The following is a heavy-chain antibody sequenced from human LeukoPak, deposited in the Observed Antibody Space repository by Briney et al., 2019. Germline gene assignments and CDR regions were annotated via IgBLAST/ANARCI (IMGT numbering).Heavy chain of an antibody. CDR1: GFTFRNYA. Sequence: PGGSLTLSCLASGFTFRNYAMAWFRQPHGKGLEWVSAISGSGANRYFADSVKGRFTISRDNSRNALYLQMNSLRAEDTAVYFGARQVGPDYWGQGTLVTVSS. CDR3: ARQVGPDY. J-gene: IGHJ4*02. CDR2: ISGSGANR. V-gene: IGHV3-23*01.